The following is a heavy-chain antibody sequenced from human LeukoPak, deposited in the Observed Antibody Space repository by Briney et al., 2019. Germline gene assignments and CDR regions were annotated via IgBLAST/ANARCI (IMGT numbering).Heavy chain of an antibody. CDR2: INPNSGGT. Sequence: ASVKVSRKASGYTFTGYYMHWVRQAPGQGLEWVGWINPNSGGTNYPQKFQGRVTMTRDTSISTAYMDLSRLRSDDTAVYYCARRVSVAGSFYFDYWGQGALVIVSS. J-gene: IGHJ4*02. CDR1: GYTFTGYY. V-gene: IGHV1-2*02. D-gene: IGHD6-19*01. CDR3: ARRVSVAGSFYFDY.